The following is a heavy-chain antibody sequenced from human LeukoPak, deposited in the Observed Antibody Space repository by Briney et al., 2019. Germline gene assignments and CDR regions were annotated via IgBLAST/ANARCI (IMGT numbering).Heavy chain of an antibody. J-gene: IGHJ5*02. V-gene: IGHV4-59*05. CDR2: IYYSGST. Sequence: SETLSLTSTVSGGSISSYYWSWIRQPPGKGLEWIGSIYYSGSTYYNPSLKSRVTISVDTSKNQFSLKLSSVTAADTAVYYCARRPGYSSSWENWFDPWGQGTLVTVSS. CDR3: ARRPGYSSSWENWFDP. D-gene: IGHD6-13*01. CDR1: GGSISSYY.